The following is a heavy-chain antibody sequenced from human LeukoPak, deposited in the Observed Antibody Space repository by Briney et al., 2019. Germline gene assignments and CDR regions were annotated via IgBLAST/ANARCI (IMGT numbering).Heavy chain of an antibody. CDR2: IMPNGGTR. J-gene: IGHJ3*02. D-gene: IGHD5-24*01. CDR1: GFSFSNYV. V-gene: IGHV3-64*01. CDR3: ARDRDDGFAFDI. Sequence: GGSLRLSCAASGFSFSNYVMHWVRQAPGKGLEYVSAIMPNGGTRGYANSMKGRFTISRDNSKNTLYLQMGSLRAEDMAIYYCARDRDDGFAFDIWGQGTLVTVSS.